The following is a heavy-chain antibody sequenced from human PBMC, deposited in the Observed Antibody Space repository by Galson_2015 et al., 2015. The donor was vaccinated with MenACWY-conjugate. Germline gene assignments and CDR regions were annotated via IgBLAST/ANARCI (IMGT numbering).Heavy chain of an antibody. CDR2: IDSDGRST. V-gene: IGHV3-74*01. D-gene: IGHD4/OR15-4a*01. J-gene: IGHJ5*02. CDR3: ARGVYGEYNDL. Sequence: SLRLSCAASGFTFSNSWMHWVRQAPGKGLVWVSRIDSDGRSTNYADSVKGRFTISRDNAKNTLFLQLNSLRVEDTAVYYCARGVYGEYNDLWGQGTLVTVSS. CDR1: GFTFSNSW.